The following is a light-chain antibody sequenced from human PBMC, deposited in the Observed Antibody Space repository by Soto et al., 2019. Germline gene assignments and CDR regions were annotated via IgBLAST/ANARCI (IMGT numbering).Light chain of an antibody. J-gene: IGLJ2*01. CDR1: SNDVGGYKY. CDR2: EVS. V-gene: IGLV2-14*01. CDR3: SSYTGSSTLV. Sequence: QSVLTQPASVSGPPGQSITISCTGSSNDVGGYKYVSWYQQHPGKAPKLMIYEVSNRPSGISNRFSGSKSGNTASLTISGLQAEDEADYYCSSYTGSSTLVFGGGTKVTVL.